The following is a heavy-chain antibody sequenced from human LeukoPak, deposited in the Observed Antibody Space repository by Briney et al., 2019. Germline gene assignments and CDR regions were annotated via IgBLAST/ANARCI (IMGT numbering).Heavy chain of an antibody. CDR3: ASHRGSYYDAFDI. D-gene: IGHD1-26*01. V-gene: IGHV1-69*05. CDR1: GGTFSSYA. CDR2: IIPIFGTA. Sequence: SVKVSCKASGGTFSSYAISWVRQAPGQGLEWMGGIIPIFGTANYAQKLQGRVTMTTDTSTSTAYMELRSLRSDDTAVYYCASHRGSYYDAFDIWGQGTMVTVSS. J-gene: IGHJ3*02.